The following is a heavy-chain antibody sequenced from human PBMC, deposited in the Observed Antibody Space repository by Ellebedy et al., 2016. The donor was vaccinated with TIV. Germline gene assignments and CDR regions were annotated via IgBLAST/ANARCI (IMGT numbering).Heavy chain of an antibody. CDR2: IIPIFGTA. V-gene: IGHV1-69*13. J-gene: IGHJ6*02. Sequence: SVKVSCXASGGTFSSYAISWVRQAPGQGLEWMGGIIPIFGTANYAQKFQGRVTITADESTSTAYMELSSLRSEDTAVYYCARSPLEWLLSHYYYGMDVWGQGTTVTVSS. CDR3: ARSPLEWLLSHYYYGMDV. CDR1: GGTFSSYA. D-gene: IGHD3-3*01.